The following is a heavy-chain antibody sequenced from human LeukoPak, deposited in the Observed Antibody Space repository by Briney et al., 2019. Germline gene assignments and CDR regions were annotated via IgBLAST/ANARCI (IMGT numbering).Heavy chain of an antibody. CDR2: MNPNSGNT. V-gene: IGHV1-8*02. D-gene: IGHD1-26*01. CDR3: AREGGSYQYYFDY. Sequence: ASVKVSCKASGYTFTGYYMHWVRQAPGQGLEWMGWMNPNSGNTGYAQKFQGRVTMTRNTSISTAYMELSSLRSEDTAVYYCAREGGSYQYYFDYWGQGTLVTVSS. J-gene: IGHJ4*02. CDR1: GYTFTGYY.